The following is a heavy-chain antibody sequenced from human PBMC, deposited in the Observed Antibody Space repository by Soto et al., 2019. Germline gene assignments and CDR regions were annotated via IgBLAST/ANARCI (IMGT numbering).Heavy chain of an antibody. CDR3: ARVSATGTRWFDP. CDR1: GASMNSGAYY. CDR2: IYHNGRT. Sequence: QVQLQESGPGLVKPSQTLSLTCTVSGASMNSGAYYWSWVRQPPGKGLEWIGYIYHNGRTYNNPSLMSRVTMSLDTSKNQFSLKLNSVSVADTAVYYCARVSATGTRWFDPWGQGTLVTVSS. J-gene: IGHJ5*02. V-gene: IGHV4-31*03. D-gene: IGHD6-13*01.